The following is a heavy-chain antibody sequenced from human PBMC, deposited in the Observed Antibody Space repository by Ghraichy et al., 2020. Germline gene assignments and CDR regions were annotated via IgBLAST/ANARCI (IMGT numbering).Heavy chain of an antibody. J-gene: IGHJ4*02. CDR1: GGSFSGYY. D-gene: IGHD3-22*01. CDR2: INHSGST. V-gene: IGHV4-34*01. Sequence: LSLTCAVYGGSFSGYYWSWIRQPPGKGLEWIGEINHSGSTNYNPSLKSRVTISVDTSKNQFSLKLSSVTAADTAVYYCASGRRGYYDSSGYPPRYWGQGTLVTVSS. CDR3: ASGRRGYYDSSGYPPRY.